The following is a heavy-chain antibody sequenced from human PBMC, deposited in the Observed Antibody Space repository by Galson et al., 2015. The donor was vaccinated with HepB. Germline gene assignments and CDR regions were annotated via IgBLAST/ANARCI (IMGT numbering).Heavy chain of an antibody. Sequence: SLRLSCAASGFTFSGSAMHWVRQASGKGLEWVGRIRSKANSYATAYAASVKGRFTISRDDSKNTAYLQMNSLKTEDTAVYYCLSRWSAGYYWGQGTLVTVSS. J-gene: IGHJ4*02. CDR1: GFTFSGSA. V-gene: IGHV3-73*01. CDR2: IRSKANSYAT. CDR3: LSRWSAGYY. D-gene: IGHD2-15*01.